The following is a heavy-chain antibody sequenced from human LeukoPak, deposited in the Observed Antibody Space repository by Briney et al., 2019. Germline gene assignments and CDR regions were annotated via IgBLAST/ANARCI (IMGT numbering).Heavy chain of an antibody. CDR3: ARHDCDSSRCSVNWFDP. CDR2: IYYSGST. Sequence: SQTLSLTCTVSGGSISSGGYYWSWIRQHPGKGLEWIGYIYYSGSTYYNPSLRSRLTISVDTSRNQFSLKLSSVTAADTAVYYCARHDCDSSRCSVNWFDPWGQGTLVTVSS. CDR1: GGSISSGGYY. J-gene: IGHJ5*02. V-gene: IGHV4-31*03. D-gene: IGHD2/OR15-2a*01.